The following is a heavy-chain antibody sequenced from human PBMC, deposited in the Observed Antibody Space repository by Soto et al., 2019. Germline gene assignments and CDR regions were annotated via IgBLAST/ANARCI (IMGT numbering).Heavy chain of an antibody. CDR1: GGSISTNNW. CDR3: ARAKLCNTLSCPHSFDT. CDR2: VYHTGST. J-gene: IGHJ4*02. Sequence: QVLLQESGPGLINASGTLPLTCGVSGGSISTNNWWSWVRQTPGQGREWIAEVYHTGSTNYNPSLKSRLTISVDKSKNQFSLRLTSVTAADSAVYYCARAKLCNTLSCPHSFDTWGQGTLVSVSS. D-gene: IGHD2-15*01. V-gene: IGHV4-4*02.